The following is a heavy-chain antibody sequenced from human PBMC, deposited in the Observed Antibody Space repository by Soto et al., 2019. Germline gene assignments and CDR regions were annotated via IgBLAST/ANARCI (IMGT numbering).Heavy chain of an antibody. CDR3: ARYSGVGSSSSGHGLLYYYMDV. J-gene: IGHJ6*03. D-gene: IGHD6-6*01. CDR2: IYYSGST. Sequence: SETLSLTCTVSGGSISSYYWSWIRQPPGKGLEWIGYIYYSGSTNYNPSLKSRVTISVDTSKNQFSLKLSSVTAADTAVYYCARYSGVGSSSSGHGLLYYYMDVWGKGTTVT. V-gene: IGHV4-59*08. CDR1: GGSISSYY.